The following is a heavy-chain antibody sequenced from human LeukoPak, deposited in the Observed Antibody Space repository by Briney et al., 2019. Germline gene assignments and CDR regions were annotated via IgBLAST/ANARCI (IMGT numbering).Heavy chain of an antibody. Sequence: ASVKVSCKASGYTFTTYALHWVRQAPGQRLEWMGWINAGNGNTKYSQKFQGRVTITRDTSASTAYMELSSLRSEDTAVYYCARDWRLPQCGYYGLDVWGQGTTVTVSS. CDR2: INAGNGNT. CDR1: GYTFTTYA. V-gene: IGHV1-3*01. J-gene: IGHJ6*02. CDR3: ARDWRLPQCGYYGLDV. D-gene: IGHD6-25*01.